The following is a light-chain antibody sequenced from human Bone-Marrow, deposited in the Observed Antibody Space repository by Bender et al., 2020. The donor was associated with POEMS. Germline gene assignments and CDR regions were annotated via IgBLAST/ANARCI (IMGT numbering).Light chain of an antibody. J-gene: IGLJ2*01. CDR1: SSNIGSRD. V-gene: IGLV1-47*01. Sequence: QSVLTQPPSASGTPGQKVTMSCSGTSSNIGSRDVDWYQQLPGTAPKLLIYRNSQRPSGVPDRFSGSKSGTSASLAISGLRSEDEADYYCVAWDASLNGPVFGGGTKLTVL. CDR2: RNS. CDR3: VAWDASLNGPV.